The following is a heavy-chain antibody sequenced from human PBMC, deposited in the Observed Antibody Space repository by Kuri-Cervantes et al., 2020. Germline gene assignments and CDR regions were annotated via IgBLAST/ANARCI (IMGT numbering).Heavy chain of an antibody. CDR3: ARGSSSWYGFDY. D-gene: IGHD6-13*01. J-gene: IGHJ4*02. V-gene: IGHV3-21*05. Sequence: LSLTCAVSGFIFSDYAMHWVRQAPGKGLEWVSYISSSSSYIYYADSVKGRFTISRDNAKNSLYLQMNSLRAEDTAVYYCARGSSSWYGFDYWGQGTLVTVSS. CDR1: GFIFSDYA. CDR2: ISSSSSYI.